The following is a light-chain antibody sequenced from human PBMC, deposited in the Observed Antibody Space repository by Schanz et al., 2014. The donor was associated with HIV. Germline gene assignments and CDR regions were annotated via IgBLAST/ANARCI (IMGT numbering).Light chain of an antibody. CDR1: QSINGW. CDR2: KAS. Sequence: DIQMTQSPSTLSASVGDRVTITCRASQSINGWLAWYQQKPGKAPKLLIYKASNLESGVPSRFSGSGSGAEFILTISSLQPDDFATYYCQQFHTYPYTFGQGTKLEIK. CDR3: QQFHTYPYT. J-gene: IGKJ2*01. V-gene: IGKV1-5*03.